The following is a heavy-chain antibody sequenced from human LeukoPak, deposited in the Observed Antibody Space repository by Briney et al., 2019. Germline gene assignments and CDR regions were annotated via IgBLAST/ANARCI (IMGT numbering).Heavy chain of an antibody. Sequence: PGGSLRLSCAASGFTFSSYAMHWVRQAPGEGLEWVAVISYDGSNKYYADSVKGRFTISRDNSKNTLYLQMNSLRAEDTAVYYCARVRELLWFGELRDAFDIWGQGTMVTVSS. CDR3: ARVRELLWFGELRDAFDI. V-gene: IGHV3-30-3*01. J-gene: IGHJ3*02. CDR1: GFTFSSYA. CDR2: ISYDGSNK. D-gene: IGHD3-10*01.